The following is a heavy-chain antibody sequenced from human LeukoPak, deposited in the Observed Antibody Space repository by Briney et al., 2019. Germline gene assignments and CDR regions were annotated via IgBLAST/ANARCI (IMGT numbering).Heavy chain of an antibody. CDR3: TRQEEPTALIDH. D-gene: IGHD5-18*01. J-gene: IGHJ4*02. V-gene: IGHV3-23*01. Sequence: PGGSLRLSCAASGFTFTSYAMSWVRQAPGRGLEWVSSISASGGSTDYADSVKGRFTISRDNSKNTLYLQMNSLKTEDTAVYYCTRQEEPTALIDHWGQGTLVTVSS. CDR2: ISASGGST. CDR1: GFTFTSYA.